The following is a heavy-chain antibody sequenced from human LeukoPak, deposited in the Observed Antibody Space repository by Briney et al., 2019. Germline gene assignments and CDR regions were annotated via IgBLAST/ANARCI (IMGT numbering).Heavy chain of an antibody. CDR1: GFTFDDYA. CDR2: ISWNSGSI. D-gene: IGHD3-3*01. CDR3: AKDAVHYDFSDGSYMDV. Sequence: PGGSLRLSCAASGFTFDDYAMHWVRQAPRKGLEWVSGISWNSGSIGYADSVKGRFTISRDNAKNSLYLQMNSLRAEDTALYYCAKDAVHYDFSDGSYMDVWGKGTTVTVSS. V-gene: IGHV3-9*01. J-gene: IGHJ6*03.